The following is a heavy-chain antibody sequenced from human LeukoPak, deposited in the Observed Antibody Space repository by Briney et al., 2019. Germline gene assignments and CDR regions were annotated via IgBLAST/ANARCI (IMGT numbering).Heavy chain of an antibody. J-gene: IGHJ4*02. CDR3: ARDPRFDSSGYYYN. V-gene: IGHV3-33*01. CDR2: IWYDGSNK. CDR1: GFTFSSYG. Sequence: GGSLRLSCAASGFTFSSYGMHWVRQAPGKGLEWVAVIWYDGSNKYYADSVKGRFTISRDNSKNTLHLQMNSLRAEDTAVYYCARDPRFDSSGYYYNWGQGTLVTVSS. D-gene: IGHD3-22*01.